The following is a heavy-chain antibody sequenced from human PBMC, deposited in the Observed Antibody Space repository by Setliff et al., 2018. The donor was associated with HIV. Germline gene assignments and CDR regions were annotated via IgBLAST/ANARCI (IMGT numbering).Heavy chain of an antibody. CDR2: IIPVFGTA. D-gene: IGHD6-13*01. Sequence: SVKVSCKGSGDTFTSFAINWVRQAPGQGLAWLGRIIPVFGTANYAQKFQARVTITVDKSTNTAYMALSSLRHDDTAIYYCARGIAATLDYWGQGTLVTVSS. CDR1: GDTFTSFA. CDR3: ARGIAATLDY. J-gene: IGHJ4*02. V-gene: IGHV1-69*06.